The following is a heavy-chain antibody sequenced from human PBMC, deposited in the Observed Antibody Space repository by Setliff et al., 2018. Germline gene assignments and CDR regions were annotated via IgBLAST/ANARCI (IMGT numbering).Heavy chain of an antibody. J-gene: IGHJ4*02. D-gene: IGHD3-9*01. Sequence: GASVKVSCKTSGYTFTNFGISWVRQAPGQGLEWMGWISGYNGNTNYAQKFQSRVTMTTDTFTNTAYMELRSLRADDTAVYYCARDLPHNSDWALDFWGQGTLVTVSS. CDR1: GYTFTNFG. V-gene: IGHV1-18*01. CDR3: ARDLPHNSDWALDF. CDR2: ISGYNGNT.